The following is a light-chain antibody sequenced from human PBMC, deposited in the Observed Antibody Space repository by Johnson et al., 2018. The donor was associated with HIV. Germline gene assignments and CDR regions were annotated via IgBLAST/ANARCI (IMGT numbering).Light chain of an antibody. Sequence: QSVLTQPPSVSAAPGQKVTISCSGSSSNIGNNYVSWYQQLPGTAPKLLIFKNNERPSGIPDRFSGSKSGTSATLGITGLQTGDEADYYCGTWDSSLNAYVFGAATKVAVL. CDR2: KNN. CDR1: SSNIGNNY. CDR3: GTWDSSLNAYV. V-gene: IGLV1-51*02. J-gene: IGLJ1*01.